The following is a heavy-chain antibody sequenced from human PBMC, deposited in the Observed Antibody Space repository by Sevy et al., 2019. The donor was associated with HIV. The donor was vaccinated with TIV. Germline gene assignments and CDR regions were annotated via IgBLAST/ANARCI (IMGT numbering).Heavy chain of an antibody. CDR2: IKQDGSKK. J-gene: IGHJ4*02. CDR1: GFTSSDYW. D-gene: IGHD3-16*01. Sequence: GSLRLSCAASGFTSSDYWMSWVRQAPEKGLEWVANIKQDGSKKYYVDSVKGRFIMSSDKAKNSLYLEMNSLRAEDTAVYYCARLKLHYDPYYFDLWGQGTLVTVSS. CDR3: ARLKLHYDPYYFDL. V-gene: IGHV3-7*01.